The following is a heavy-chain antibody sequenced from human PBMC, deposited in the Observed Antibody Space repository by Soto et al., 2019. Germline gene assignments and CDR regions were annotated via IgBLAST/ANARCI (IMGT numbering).Heavy chain of an antibody. CDR2: IYYGGST. D-gene: IGHD3-22*01. CDR1: CGSISSGGYY. Sequence: PSETLSLTCTVSCGSISSGGYYWSWIRQHPAKGLEWIGYIYYGGSTYYNPSLKSRATISGDTSKNQFSLKLSSVTAADTAVYYCARGGYYYENSGQNAYDYWGQGTLVTVSS. J-gene: IGHJ4*01. CDR3: ARGGYYYENSGQNAYDY. V-gene: IGHV4-31*03.